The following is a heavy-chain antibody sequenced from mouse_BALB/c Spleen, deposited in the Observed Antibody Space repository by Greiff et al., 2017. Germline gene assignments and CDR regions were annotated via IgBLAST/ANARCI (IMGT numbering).Heavy chain of an antibody. CDR3: ARGGSSSDY. J-gene: IGHJ2*01. V-gene: IGHV1-87*01. CDR2: IYPGDGDT. Sequence: VQLQQSGAELARPGASVKLSCKASGYTFTSYWMQWVKQRPGQGLEWIGAIYPGDGDTRYTQKFKGKATLTADKSSSTAYMQLSSLASEDSAVYYCARGGSSSDYWGQGTTLTVSS. D-gene: IGHD1-1*01. CDR1: GYTFTSYW.